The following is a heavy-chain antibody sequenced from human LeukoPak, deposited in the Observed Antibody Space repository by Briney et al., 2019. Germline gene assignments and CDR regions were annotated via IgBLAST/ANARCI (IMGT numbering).Heavy chain of an antibody. D-gene: IGHD3-22*01. CDR1: GYTFTSYD. CDR2: MNPNSGNT. J-gene: IGHJ3*02. CDR3: ARGYFDGSGYYHHDAFDI. Sequence: ASVTVSYKASGYTFTSYDINWVRQATGQGLEWMGWMNPNSGNTGYAQKFQGRVTMTRNTSISTAYMELSSLRSEDTAVYYCARGYFDGSGYYHHDAFDIWGQGTMVTVSS. V-gene: IGHV1-8*01.